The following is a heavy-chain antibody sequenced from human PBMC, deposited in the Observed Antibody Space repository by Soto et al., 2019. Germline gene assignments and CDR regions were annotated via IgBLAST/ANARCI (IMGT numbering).Heavy chain of an antibody. CDR3: ARRAIQGAIDY. CDR1: GYSISSSNW. CDR2: IYYSGTT. Sequence: QVQLQESGPGLVKPSDTLSLTCAVSGYSISSSNWWGWIRQPPGKGLEWIGYIYYSGTTYYNQSLKSRVTMSVDTSKNQFSLKLTSVTAVYTAVYYCARRAIQGAIDYWGQGTLVTVSS. D-gene: IGHD2-15*01. J-gene: IGHJ4*02. V-gene: IGHV4-28*01.